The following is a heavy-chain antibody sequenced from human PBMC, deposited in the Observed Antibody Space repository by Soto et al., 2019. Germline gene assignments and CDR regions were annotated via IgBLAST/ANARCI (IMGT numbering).Heavy chain of an antibody. J-gene: IGHJ4*02. CDR1: GFTFSGSA. CDR2: IRSKANSYAT. Sequence: GGSLRLSCAASGFTFSGSAMHWVRQASGKGLEWVGRIRSKANSYATAYAASVKSRFTISRDDSKNTAYLQMNSLKTEDTAVYYCTRLLAVAGPVDYWGQGTLVTVSS. D-gene: IGHD6-19*01. V-gene: IGHV3-73*01. CDR3: TRLLAVAGPVDY.